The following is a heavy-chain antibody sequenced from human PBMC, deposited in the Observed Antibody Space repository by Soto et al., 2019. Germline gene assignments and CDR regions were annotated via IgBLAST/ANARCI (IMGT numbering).Heavy chain of an antibody. J-gene: IGHJ4*02. CDR1: RYTFTNYY. V-gene: IGHV1-46*01. Sequence: EASVKLSCKASRYTFTNYYMHWVRQAPGQGLEWMGMLNPSGGSTTYAQKFQGRVTMTRDTYTSTVYMELSSLRSEDTAVYYCARDQRTTSYHQVAAYRGQGPLVTSPQ. CDR2: LNPSGGST. CDR3: ARDQRTTSYHQVAAY. D-gene: IGHD1-1*01.